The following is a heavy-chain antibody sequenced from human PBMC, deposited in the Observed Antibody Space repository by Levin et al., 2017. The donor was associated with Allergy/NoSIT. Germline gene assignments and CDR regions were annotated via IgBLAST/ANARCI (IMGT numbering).Heavy chain of an antibody. V-gene: IGHV3-23*01. CDR2: ISGTGGST. CDR1: GFTFSDHA. Sequence: GGSLRLSCAASGFTFSDHALSWVRQAPGKGLEWVSAISGTGGSTYYSDSVKGRFTISRDNSKNTLYLQMNSLRAEDTAVYYCAKGGVATITGNLYYYYYMDVWGKGTTVTVSS. CDR3: AKGGVATITGNLYYYYYMDV. J-gene: IGHJ6*03. D-gene: IGHD5-24*01.